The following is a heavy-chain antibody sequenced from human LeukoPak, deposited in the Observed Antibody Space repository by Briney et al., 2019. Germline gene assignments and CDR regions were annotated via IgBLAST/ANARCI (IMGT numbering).Heavy chain of an antibody. CDR2: LYYMRGA. J-gene: IGHJ4*02. Sequence: SETLSLTCTVSGGSISGYYWSWSRQPPGKGVEWIGNLYYMRGAWYKSSLKSRVTTSVDTSRNEFSLKLSSVTAADTAVYYCARRGATGYSYGTNNYFDYWGQGTLVTVSS. V-gene: IGHV4-59*08. D-gene: IGHD5-18*01. CDR3: ARRGATGYSYGTNNYFDY. CDR1: GGSISGYY.